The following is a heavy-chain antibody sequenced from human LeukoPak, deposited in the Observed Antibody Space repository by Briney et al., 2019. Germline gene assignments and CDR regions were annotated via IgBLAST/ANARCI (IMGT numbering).Heavy chain of an antibody. V-gene: IGHV3-11*01. D-gene: IGHD6-6*01. J-gene: IGHJ4*02. CDR3: AKDSLGRVEYSSSPSDY. CDR2: ISSSGSTI. Sequence: KAGGSLRLSCAASGFTFSDYYMSWIRQAPGKGLEWVSYISSSGSTIYYADSVKGRFTISRDNSKNALYLQMNSLRAEDTAVYYCAKDSLGRVEYSSSPSDYWGQGTLVTVSS. CDR1: GFTFSDYY.